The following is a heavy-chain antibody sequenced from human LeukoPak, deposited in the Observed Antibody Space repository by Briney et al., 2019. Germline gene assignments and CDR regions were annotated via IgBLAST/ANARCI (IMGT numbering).Heavy chain of an antibody. CDR2: IYVTGN. CDR1: GGSICTYY. D-gene: IGHD3-16*02. J-gene: IGHJ6*03. CDR3: ARHIGGGIEDMDV. Sequence: PSETLSLTCAVSGGSICTYYWRWLRRSPGKGLEWIGYIYVTGNRYNPYLQSRVTISVDTSRNQFFLKMSSVTAADTAVYYCARHIGGGIEDMDVWGKGTKVTVSS. V-gene: IGHV4-59*08.